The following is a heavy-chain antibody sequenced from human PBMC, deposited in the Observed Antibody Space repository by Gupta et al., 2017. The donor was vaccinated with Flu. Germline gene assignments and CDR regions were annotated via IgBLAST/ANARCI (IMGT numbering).Heavy chain of an antibody. CDR2: ISGSGGST. V-gene: IGHV3-23*01. J-gene: IGHJ4*02. Sequence: EVQLLESGGGLVQPGGSLRLSCAASGFTFSSYAMSWVRQAPGKGLEWVSAISGSGGSTYYADSVKGRFTISRDNSKNTLYLQMNSLRAEDTAVYYCAKVGGRDIGIAVAGTHSTFDYWGQGTLVTVSS. CDR1: GFTFSSYA. CDR3: AKVGGRDIGIAVAGTHSTFDY. D-gene: IGHD6-19*01.